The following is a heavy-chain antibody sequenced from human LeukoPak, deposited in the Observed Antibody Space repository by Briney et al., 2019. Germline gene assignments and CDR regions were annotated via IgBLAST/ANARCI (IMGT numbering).Heavy chain of an antibody. CDR2: IYYSGST. V-gene: IGHV4-39*01. CDR1: GGSISSSSYY. D-gene: IGHD6-13*01. Sequence: SETLSLTCTVSGGSISSSSYYWGWIRQPPGKGLEWIGSIYYSGSTYYNPSLKSRVTISVDTSKNQFSLKLTSVTAADTAVYYCARHRGLNHLVPMDYWGQGTLVTVSS. CDR3: ARHRGLNHLVPMDY. J-gene: IGHJ4*02.